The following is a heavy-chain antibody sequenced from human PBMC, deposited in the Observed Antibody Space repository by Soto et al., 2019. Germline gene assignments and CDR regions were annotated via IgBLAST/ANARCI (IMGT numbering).Heavy chain of an antibody. CDR3: ARGHNVLLWYWGWFDP. J-gene: IGHJ5*02. Sequence: QVQLQQWGAGLLKPSETLSLTCAVYGGSFSGYYWSWIRQPPGKGLEWIGEINHSGSTNYNPSLKSRVTISVDTSKNRFSLKLSSVTAADTAVYYCARGHNVLLWYWGWFDPWGQGTLVTVSS. V-gene: IGHV4-34*01. D-gene: IGHD3-10*01. CDR1: GGSFSGYY. CDR2: INHSGST.